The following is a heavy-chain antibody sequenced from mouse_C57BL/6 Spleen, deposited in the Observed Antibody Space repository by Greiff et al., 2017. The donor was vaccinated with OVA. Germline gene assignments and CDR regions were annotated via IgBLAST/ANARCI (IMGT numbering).Heavy chain of an antibody. V-gene: IGHV5-17*01. CDR3: ARPGLLYAMDY. CDR1: GFTFSDYG. D-gene: IGHD1-1*01. Sequence: EVKVVESGGGLVKPGGSLKLSCAASGFTFSDYGMHWVRQAPEKGLEWVAYISSGSSTIYYADTVKGRFTISRDNAKNTLFLQMTSLRSEDTAMYYRARPGLLYAMDYWGQGTSVTVSS. CDR2: ISSGSSTI. J-gene: IGHJ4*01.